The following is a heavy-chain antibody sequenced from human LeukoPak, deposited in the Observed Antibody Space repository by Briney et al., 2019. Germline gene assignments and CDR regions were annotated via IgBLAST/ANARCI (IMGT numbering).Heavy chain of an antibody. J-gene: IGHJ4*02. D-gene: IGHD1-26*01. Sequence: ASVKVSCKVSGYTLTELSLHWVRQAPGKGLEWMGGLDPEDGEMIYSQKFQSRVTMTEDTSTDIAYMEMSSLRSEDTAEYYCATGRTKWDLLNYWGQGTLVTVSS. CDR1: GYTLTELS. V-gene: IGHV1-24*01. CDR3: ATGRTKWDLLNY. CDR2: LDPEDGEM.